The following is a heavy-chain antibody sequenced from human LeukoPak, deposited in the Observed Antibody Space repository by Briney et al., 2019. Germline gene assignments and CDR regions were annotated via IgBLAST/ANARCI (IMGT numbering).Heavy chain of an antibody. CDR3: TRGFGPGDFYYYYYMDV. D-gene: IGHD3-10*01. J-gene: IGHJ6*03. Sequence: PSETLSLTCTVSGGSISSYYWSWIRQPPGKGLEWIGYIYYSGSTNYNPSLKSRVTISVDTSKNQFSLKLSSVTAADTAVYYCTRGFGPGDFYYYYYMDVWGKGTTVTVSS. CDR2: IYYSGST. V-gene: IGHV4-59*01. CDR1: GGSISSYY.